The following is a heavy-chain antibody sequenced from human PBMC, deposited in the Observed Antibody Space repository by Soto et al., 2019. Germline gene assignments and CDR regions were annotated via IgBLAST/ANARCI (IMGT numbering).Heavy chain of an antibody. CDR1: GFTFSSYS. Sequence: GGSLRLSCAASGFTFSSYSMNLVRQAPGKGLEWVSSISSSSSYIYYADSVKGRFTISRDNAKNSLYLQMNSLRAEDTAVYYCARDYGDKELARFDYCGQGTLVTVSS. D-gene: IGHD4-17*01. J-gene: IGHJ4*02. CDR3: ARDYGDKELARFDY. V-gene: IGHV3-21*01. CDR2: ISSSSSYI.